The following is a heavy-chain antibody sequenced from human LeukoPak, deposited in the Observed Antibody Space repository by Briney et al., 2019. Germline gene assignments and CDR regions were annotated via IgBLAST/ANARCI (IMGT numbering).Heavy chain of an antibody. V-gene: IGHV4-59*08. Sequence: SETLSLTCTVSGGSISSYYWSWIRQPPGKGLEWIGYIYYSGSTNYNPSLKSRVTISVDTSKNQFSLKLSSVTAADTAVYYCARTFSRYCSSTSCYGGDRDYWGQGTLVTVSS. CDR2: IYYSGST. CDR1: GGSISSYY. CDR3: ARTFSRYCSSTSCYGGDRDY. J-gene: IGHJ4*02. D-gene: IGHD2-2*01.